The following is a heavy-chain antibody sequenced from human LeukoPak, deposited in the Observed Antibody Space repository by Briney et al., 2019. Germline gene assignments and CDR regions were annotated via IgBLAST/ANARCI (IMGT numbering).Heavy chain of an antibody. D-gene: IGHD3-22*01. Sequence: PSETLSLTWTVSGGSISSGDYYWSWIRQPPGKGLEWIGYIYYSGSTYYNPSLKSRVTISVDTSKNQFSLKLSSVTAADTAVYYCARGHPRTYYYDSSGYHPADAFDIWGQGTMVTVSS. CDR1: GGSISSGDYY. V-gene: IGHV4-30-4*01. CDR3: ARGHPRTYYYDSSGYHPADAFDI. J-gene: IGHJ3*02. CDR2: IYYSGST.